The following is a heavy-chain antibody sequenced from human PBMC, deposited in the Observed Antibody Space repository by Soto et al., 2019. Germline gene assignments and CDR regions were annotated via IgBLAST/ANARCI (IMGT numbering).Heavy chain of an antibody. CDR2: IYYSGST. Sequence: SETLSLTCTVSGGSISSYYWGWIRQPPGKGLEWIGYIYYSGSTNYNPSLKSRVTISVDTSKNQFSLKLSSVTAADTAVYYCARVPRYSSSWYWGWFDPWGQGTLVTVSS. CDR3: ARVPRYSSSWYWGWFDP. CDR1: GGSISSYY. D-gene: IGHD6-13*01. J-gene: IGHJ5*02. V-gene: IGHV4-59*01.